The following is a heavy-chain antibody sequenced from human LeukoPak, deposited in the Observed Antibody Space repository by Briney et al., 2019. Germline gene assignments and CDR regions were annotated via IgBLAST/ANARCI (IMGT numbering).Heavy chain of an antibody. CDR1: GFTFSSYE. CDR2: ISGSRSII. J-gene: IGHJ4*02. CDR3: ARLFDNSGSDRDY. V-gene: IGHV3-48*03. Sequence: PGGSLRLSCAASGFTFSSYEMNWVRQAPGKGLEWVSYISGSRSIIYYADSVKGRFTISRDNAKNSLYLQMNSLRAEDTAVYYCARLFDNSGSDRDYWGQGTLVTVSS. D-gene: IGHD3-22*01.